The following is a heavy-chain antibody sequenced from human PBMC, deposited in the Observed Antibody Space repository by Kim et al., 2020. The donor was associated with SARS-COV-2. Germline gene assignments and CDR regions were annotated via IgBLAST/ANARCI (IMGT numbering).Heavy chain of an antibody. J-gene: IGHJ6*03. D-gene: IGHD3-10*01. CDR1: GYTFTRYA. Sequence: ASVKVSCKASGYTFTRYAVNWVRQAPGQGLEWMGWINTNTGNPTYAQGFTGRFVFSLDTSVTTAYLQISSLKAEDTAVYYCAATAGVTYYYYYMDVWGKGTTVTVSS. CDR3: AATAGVTYYYYYMDV. V-gene: IGHV7-4-1*02. CDR2: INTNTGNP.